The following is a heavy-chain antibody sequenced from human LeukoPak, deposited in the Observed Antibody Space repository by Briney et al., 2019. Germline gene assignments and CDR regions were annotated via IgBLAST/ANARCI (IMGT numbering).Heavy chain of an antibody. CDR1: GYTFTIYG. CDR3: ARDLYRDSLPVTWFDP. V-gene: IGHV1-18*01. J-gene: IGHJ5*02. CDR2: ISDYNGNT. D-gene: IGHD4-11*01. Sequence: ASVKVSFKASGYTFTIYGISWVRQAPGQGLEWMGWISDYNGNTNYAQKLQGRVTITTDTSTSTAYMELRSLRSDDTAVYYCARDLYRDSLPVTWFDPWGQGTLVTVSS.